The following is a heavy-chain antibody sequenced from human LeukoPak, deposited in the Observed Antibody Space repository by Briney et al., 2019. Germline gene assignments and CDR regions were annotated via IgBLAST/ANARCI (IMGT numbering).Heavy chain of an antibody. CDR3: ARVPRVRYCSGGSCYHDY. J-gene: IGHJ4*02. V-gene: IGHV1-2*02. CDR2: INPNSGGT. CDR1: GYTFTGYY. Sequence: ASVKVSCKASGYTFTGYYMHWVRQAPGQGLAWMGWINPNSGGTNYAQKFQGRVTMTRDTSISTAYMELSRLRSDDTAVYYCARVPRVRYCSGGSCYHDYWGQGTPVTVSS. D-gene: IGHD2-15*01.